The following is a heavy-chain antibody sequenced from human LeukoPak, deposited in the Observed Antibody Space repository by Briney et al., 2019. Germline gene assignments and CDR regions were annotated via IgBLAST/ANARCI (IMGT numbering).Heavy chain of an antibody. CDR3: ARDGGYSYGENVGIDY. J-gene: IGHJ4*02. CDR1: GFTFSSYW. Sequence: GGSLRLSCAASGFTFSSYWMSWVRQAPGKGLEWVANIKQDGREKYYVDSVKGRFTISRDNAKNSLYLQMNSLRAEDTAVYYCARDGGYSYGENVGIDYWGQGTLVTVSS. V-gene: IGHV3-7*01. D-gene: IGHD5-18*01. CDR2: IKQDGREK.